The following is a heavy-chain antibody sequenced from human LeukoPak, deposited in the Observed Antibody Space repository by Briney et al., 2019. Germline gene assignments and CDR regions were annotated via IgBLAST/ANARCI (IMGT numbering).Heavy chain of an antibody. CDR2: IIPIFGTA. CDR3: ARALLSPYYYYYGMDV. J-gene: IGHJ6*02. Sequence: SVKVSCKASGGTFSSYAISWVRQAPGQGLEWMGGIIPIFGTANYAQKFQGRVTITRDTSASTAYMELSSLRSEDTAVYYCARALLSPYYYYYGMDVWGQGTTVTVSS. D-gene: IGHD3-10*01. CDR1: GGTFSSYA. V-gene: IGHV1-69*05.